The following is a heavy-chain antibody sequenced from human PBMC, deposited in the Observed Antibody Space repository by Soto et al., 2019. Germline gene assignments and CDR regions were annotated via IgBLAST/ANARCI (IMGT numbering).Heavy chain of an antibody. Sequence: GASVKVSCKASGYTFTSYAIHWVRQAPGQSLEWMGWVDTGNGNTNYAQKFQGWVTMTRDTSISTAYMELSRLRSDDTAVYYCARRSSYQQTSIDYWGQGTLVTVSS. CDR1: GYTFTSYA. CDR2: VDTGNGNT. V-gene: IGHV1-3*04. J-gene: IGHJ4*02. D-gene: IGHD2-2*01. CDR3: ARRSSYQQTSIDY.